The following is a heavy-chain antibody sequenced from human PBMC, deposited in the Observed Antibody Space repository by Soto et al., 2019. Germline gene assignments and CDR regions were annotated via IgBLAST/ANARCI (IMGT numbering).Heavy chain of an antibody. D-gene: IGHD3-10*01. CDR3: ATRITIIRGGYN. CDR2: IYYSGST. J-gene: IGHJ4*02. V-gene: IGHV4-31*03. CDR1: GGSISSCGYY. Sequence: PSETLSLTCTVSGGSISSCGYYWSWIRHHPGKGLEWIGYIYYSGSTYYNPSLKSRVTISVDTSKNQFSLNLNSVTAADTAVYYCATRITIIRGGYNWGQGTLVTVSS.